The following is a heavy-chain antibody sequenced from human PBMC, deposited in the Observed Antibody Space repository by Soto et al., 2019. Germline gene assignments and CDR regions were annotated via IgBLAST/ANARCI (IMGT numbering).Heavy chain of an antibody. CDR3: AKSGSSGWTTYFEN. CDR2: ISSSSSTI. J-gene: IGHJ4*01. Sequence: QTGGSLRLSCAASGFTFSSYSMNWVRQAPGKGLEWVSYISSSSSTIYYADSVKGRFTISRDNAKNSLYLQMNSLRAEDTAGYYCAKSGSSGWTTYFENWGQETLVAISS. V-gene: IGHV3-48*01. CDR1: GFTFSSYS. D-gene: IGHD6-19*01.